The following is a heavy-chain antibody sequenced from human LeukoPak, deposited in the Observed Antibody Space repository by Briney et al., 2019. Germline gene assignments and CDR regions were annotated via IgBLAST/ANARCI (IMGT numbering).Heavy chain of an antibody. CDR3: ARRPQYYYGSGSYPNAFDI. Sequence: SETLSLTCTVSGGSVSSGSHYWNWIRQPPGKGLEWIGEINHSGSTNYNPSLKSRVTISVDTSNNEFSLNLNSVTAADTAVYYCARRPQYYYGSGSYPNAFDIWGQGTMVTVSS. CDR1: GGSVSSGSHY. V-gene: IGHV4-39*07. CDR2: INHSGST. D-gene: IGHD3-10*01. J-gene: IGHJ3*02.